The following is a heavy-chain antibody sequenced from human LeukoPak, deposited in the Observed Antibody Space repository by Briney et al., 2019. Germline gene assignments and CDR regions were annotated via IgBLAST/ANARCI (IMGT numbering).Heavy chain of an antibody. Sequence: GESLKISCKGSGYSFTSYWIGWVRQMPGKGLEWMGIIYPGDSDTRCSPSFQGQVTISADKSISTAYLQWSSLKASDTAMYYCARAIAAAGEEFDYWGRGTLVTVSS. D-gene: IGHD6-13*01. CDR2: IYPGDSDT. CDR1: GYSFTSYW. V-gene: IGHV5-51*01. J-gene: IGHJ4*02. CDR3: ARAIAAAGEEFDY.